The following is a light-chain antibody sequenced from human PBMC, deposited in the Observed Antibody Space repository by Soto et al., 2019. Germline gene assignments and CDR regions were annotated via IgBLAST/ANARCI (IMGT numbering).Light chain of an antibody. Sequence: QSALTQPASVSGSPGQSITISCTGTSSDIGDYNFASWYQQYPGKAPKLMIYEVSNRPSGVSNRFSASKSGNTASLTISGLQAEDEAAYYCSSYTGTNTLYVFGTGTKVTVL. CDR2: EVS. CDR1: SSDIGDYNF. CDR3: SSYTGTNTLYV. V-gene: IGLV2-14*01. J-gene: IGLJ1*01.